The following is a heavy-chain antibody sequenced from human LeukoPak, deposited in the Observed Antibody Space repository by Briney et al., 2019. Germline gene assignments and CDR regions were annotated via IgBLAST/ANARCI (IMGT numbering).Heavy chain of an antibody. CDR1: GGTFSSYA. J-gene: IGHJ4*02. CDR3: ARAIGFGELFPGY. D-gene: IGHD3-10*01. V-gene: IGHV1-69*13. Sequence: SVKVSCKASGGTFSSYAISRVRQAPGQGLEWMGGIIPIFGTANYAQKFQGRVTITADESTSTAYMELSSLRSEDTAVYYCARAIGFGELFPGYWGQGTLVTVSS. CDR2: IIPIFGTA.